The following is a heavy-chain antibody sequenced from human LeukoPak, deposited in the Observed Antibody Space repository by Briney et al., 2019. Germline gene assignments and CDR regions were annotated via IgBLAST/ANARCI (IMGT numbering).Heavy chain of an antibody. J-gene: IGHJ3*02. V-gene: IGHV3-21*01. D-gene: IGHD6-6*01. CDR2: ISSSSSYI. Sequence: GGSLRLSCAASGFTFSSYSMNWVRQAPGKGLEWVSSISSSSSYIYYADSVKGRFTISRDNAKNSLYLQMNSLRAEDTAVYYCARSVPGLDAFDIWGQGTMVTVSS. CDR1: GFTFSSYS. CDR3: ARSVPGLDAFDI.